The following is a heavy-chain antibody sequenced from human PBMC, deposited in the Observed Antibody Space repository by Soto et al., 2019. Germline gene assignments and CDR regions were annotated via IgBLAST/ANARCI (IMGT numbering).Heavy chain of an antibody. V-gene: IGHV2-5*02. CDR3: AHRRADSSNWNYDAFDF. J-gene: IGHJ3*01. CDR1: GFSLTTSGVG. D-gene: IGHD1-7*01. Sequence: QITLKESGPTLVKPTQTLMMTCTFSGFSLTTSGVGVGWIRQPPGKALEWLALIYWDDDQRYSPSLGSRLTITKDTSRNQVVLTMTNMDAADTATYYCAHRRADSSNWNYDAFDFWSQGTLVTVSS. CDR2: IYWDDDQ.